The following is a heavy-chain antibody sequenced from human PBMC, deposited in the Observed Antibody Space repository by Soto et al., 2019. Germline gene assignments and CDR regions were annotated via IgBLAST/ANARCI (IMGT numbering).Heavy chain of an antibody. V-gene: IGHV1-69*01. CDR2: FIPRFGTT. CDR3: ASARGLYYSGRSQLVS. D-gene: IGHD2-8*01. J-gene: IGHJ4*02. CDR1: GDSFSKYT. Sequence: QVQLVQSGAEVKKPGSSVRVSCKTSGDSFSKYTVNGVRQAPRQGLEWMGGFIPRFGTTNFAQTFQGRVTIAAAQSMNTVYMELGSLRSEDTALYYCASARGLYYSGRSQLVSWGQGTLVTVSS.